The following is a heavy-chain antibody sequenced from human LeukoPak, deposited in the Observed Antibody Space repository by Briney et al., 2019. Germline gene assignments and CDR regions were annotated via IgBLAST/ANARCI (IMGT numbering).Heavy chain of an antibody. CDR3: ARSGGIPDY. CDR2: ISSSSSYI. J-gene: IGHJ4*02. Sequence: PGGSLRLSCAASGFTFSSYSMNWVRQAPGKGLEWVSSISSSSSYIYYGDSVKGRFTISRDNAKDSLYLQMSSLRAEDTAVYYCARSGGIPDYWGQGALVTVSS. CDR1: GFTFSSYS. D-gene: IGHD2-15*01. V-gene: IGHV3-21*04.